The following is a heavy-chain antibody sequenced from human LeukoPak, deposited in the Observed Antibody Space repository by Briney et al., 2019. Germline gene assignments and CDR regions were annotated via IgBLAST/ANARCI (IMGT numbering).Heavy chain of an antibody. J-gene: IGHJ4*02. Sequence: ASVKVSCKASGYTFTSYGISWVRQAPGQGLEWMGWISAYNGNTNYAQKLQGRVTMTTDTSTSTAYMELRSLRSDDTAVYYCARDLYESGLLWFGEQNHFDYWGQETLVTVSS. V-gene: IGHV1-18*01. CDR1: GYTFTSYG. CDR3: ARDLYESGLLWFGEQNHFDY. D-gene: IGHD3-10*01. CDR2: ISAYNGNT.